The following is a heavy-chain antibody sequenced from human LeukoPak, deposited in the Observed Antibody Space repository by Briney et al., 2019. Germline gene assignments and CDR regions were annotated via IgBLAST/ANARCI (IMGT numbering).Heavy chain of an antibody. Sequence: PGGSLRLSCAASGFTFSNYWMSWVRQAPGKGLEWVANIKKDGSEKYYVDSVKGRFTVSRDDAKNSLYLQMNSLRAEDTAVYYCARRFLDYYYYGMDVWGPGTTVTVSS. CDR1: GFTFSNYW. CDR3: ARRFLDYYYYGMDV. V-gene: IGHV3-7*01. CDR2: IKKDGSEK. D-gene: IGHD3-10*01. J-gene: IGHJ6*02.